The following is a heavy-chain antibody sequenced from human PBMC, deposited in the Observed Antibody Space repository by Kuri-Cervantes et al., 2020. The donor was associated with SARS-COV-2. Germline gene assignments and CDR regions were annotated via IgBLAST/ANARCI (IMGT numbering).Heavy chain of an antibody. D-gene: IGHD3-22*01. V-gene: IGHV3-21*01. CDR1: GFTFSSYN. CDR3: ARGGTFYYDRDAFDN. CDR2: ISSSSSYI. Sequence: GESLKISCAASGFTFSSYNMNWVRQAPGKGLEWVSSISSSSSYIFYADSVKGRFTISRDNAKNSLYLQMNSLRAGDTAVYYCARGGTFYYDRDAFDNWGQGTMVTVSS. J-gene: IGHJ3*02.